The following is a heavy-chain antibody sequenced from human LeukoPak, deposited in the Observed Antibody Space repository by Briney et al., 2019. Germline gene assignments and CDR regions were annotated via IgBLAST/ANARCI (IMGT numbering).Heavy chain of an antibody. D-gene: IGHD2-15*01. CDR3: ARGRYDVVVVAATRLDY. V-gene: IGHV1-46*01. CDR2: INPSGGST. Sequence: ASVKVSCKASGYTFTSYYMHWVRQAPGQGLEWMGIINPSGGSTSYAQKFQGRVTMTRDTSTSTVYMELSSLRSEDTAVYYCARGRYDVVVVAATRLDYWGQGTLVTVSS. CDR1: GYTFTSYY. J-gene: IGHJ4*02.